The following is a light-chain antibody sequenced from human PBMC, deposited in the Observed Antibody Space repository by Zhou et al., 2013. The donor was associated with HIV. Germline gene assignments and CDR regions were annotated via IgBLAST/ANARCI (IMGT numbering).Light chain of an antibody. CDR2: AAS. CDR1: QSIDRF. Sequence: AVRLTQSPSSLSASVGDRVAISCRASQSIDRFLAWYQQKPGKAPNVLIYAASTLHSGVPSRFNASGSGTDFTLTINYLQSEDFATYYCQHYYNYPITFGQGTRLDIK. J-gene: IGKJ5*01. CDR3: QHYYNYPIT. V-gene: IGKV1-8*01.